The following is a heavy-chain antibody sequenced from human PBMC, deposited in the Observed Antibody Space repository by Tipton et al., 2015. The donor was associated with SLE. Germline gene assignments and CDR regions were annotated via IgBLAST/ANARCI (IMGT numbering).Heavy chain of an antibody. Sequence: SLRLSCAASRFTFRGYWMSWVRQVQGKGLEWVANINHDGSEKFYVDSVKGRFTISRDNAQDSLYLQMNSLRAEDTALYYCARAIGVYYDNRGNLLSNWYFDLWGRGTLVTVSS. CDR1: RFTFRGYW. CDR3: ARAIGVYYDNRGNLLSNWYFDL. V-gene: IGHV3-7*01. D-gene: IGHD3-22*01. CDR2: INHDGSEK. J-gene: IGHJ2*01.